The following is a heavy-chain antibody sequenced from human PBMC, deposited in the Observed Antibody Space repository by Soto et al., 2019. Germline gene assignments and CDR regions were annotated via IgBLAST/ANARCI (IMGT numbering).Heavy chain of an antibody. Sequence: ASVKVSCKASGYTFTSYYMNWVRQARGQGLEWMGIINPRGGSISDAQKFQGRVTMTRDRSTSTVYMELSSLRSEDTAVFYCARDNEGIAAPGGPEHWGQGTLVTGSS. D-gene: IGHD6-13*01. J-gene: IGHJ1*01. V-gene: IGHV1-46*01. CDR2: INPRGGSI. CDR1: GYTFTSYY. CDR3: ARDNEGIAAPGGPEH.